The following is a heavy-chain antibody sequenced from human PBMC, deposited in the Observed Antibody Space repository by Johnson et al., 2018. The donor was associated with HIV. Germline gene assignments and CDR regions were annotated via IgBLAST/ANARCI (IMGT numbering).Heavy chain of an antibody. CDR2: ISYDGSNK. V-gene: IGHV3-30-3*01. CDR3: ARLRITMVRGGPDAFDI. Sequence: VQLVESGGGLVQPGGSLRLSCAASGFTFNTYTMHWVRQAPGKGLEWVAVISYDGSNKYYADSVKGRFTISRDNSKNTLYLQMNSLRPEDTAVYYCARLRITMVRGGPDAFDIWGQGIMVTVSS. D-gene: IGHD3-10*01. CDR1: GFTFNTYT. J-gene: IGHJ3*02.